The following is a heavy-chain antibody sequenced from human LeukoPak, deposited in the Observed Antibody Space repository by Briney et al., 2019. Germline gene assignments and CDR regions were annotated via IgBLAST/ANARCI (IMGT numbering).Heavy chain of an antibody. CDR3: ARDWEHARYN. CDR2: INESGTEQ. V-gene: IGHV3-7*01. Sequence: GGSLRLSCAASGFTFTSSWMSWFRQAPGKGLEWVANINESGTEQFYADSVKGRFTLSRDNAKNSVHLLMSSLRVEDTAVYYCARDWEHARYNWGQGTLVIVSP. D-gene: IGHD1/OR15-1a*01. CDR1: GFTFTSSW. J-gene: IGHJ4*02.